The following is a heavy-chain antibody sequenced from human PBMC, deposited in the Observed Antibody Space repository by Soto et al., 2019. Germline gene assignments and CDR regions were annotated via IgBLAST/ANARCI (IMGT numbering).Heavy chain of an antibody. CDR1: GGSFSGYY. J-gene: IGHJ6*02. CDR2: INHSGST. D-gene: IGHD1-26*01. Sequence: PSETLSLTCAVYGGSFSGYYWSWIRQPPGKGLEWIGEINHSGSTNYNPSLKSRVTISVDTSKNQFSLKLSSVTAADTAVYYCARAHLGWYGGSYSFYYYGMDVWGQGTTVTVSS. V-gene: IGHV4-34*01. CDR3: ARAHLGWYGGSYSFYYYGMDV.